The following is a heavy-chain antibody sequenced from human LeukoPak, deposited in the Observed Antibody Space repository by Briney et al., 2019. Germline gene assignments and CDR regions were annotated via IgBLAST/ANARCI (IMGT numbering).Heavy chain of an antibody. V-gene: IGHV4-34*01. CDR1: GGSFSGFY. Sequence: SETLSLTCSVYGGSFSGFYWNWIRQPPGKGLEWIGEINHSGSTHYSPSLKSRLSISVDPSKNQFSLKLSSVTAADTAVYYCARESGAYYYGMDVWGLGTTVTVSS. CDR3: ARESGAYYYGMDV. CDR2: INHSGST. J-gene: IGHJ6*02.